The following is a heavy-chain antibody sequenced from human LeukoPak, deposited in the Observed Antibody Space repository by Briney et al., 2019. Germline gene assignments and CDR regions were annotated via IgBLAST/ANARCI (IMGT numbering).Heavy chain of an antibody. CDR2: IYTSGST. J-gene: IGHJ6*03. Sequence: SQTLSLTCTVSGGSISSGSYYWSRIRQPAGKGLEWIGRIYTSGSTNYNPSLKSRVTISVDTSKNQFSLKLSSVTAADTAVYYCARASGGVANEFFAIDYYYYYYMDVWGKGTTVTVSS. D-gene: IGHD3-16*01. CDR1: GGSISSGSYY. V-gene: IGHV4-61*02. CDR3: ARASGGVANEFFAIDYYYYYYMDV.